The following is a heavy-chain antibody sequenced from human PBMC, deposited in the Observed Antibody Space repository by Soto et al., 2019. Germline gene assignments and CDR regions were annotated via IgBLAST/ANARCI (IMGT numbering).Heavy chain of an antibody. CDR1: GFTFSNYW. Sequence: GGSLRLSCAASGFTFSNYWMTWVRQAPGKGLEWVANINQDGSVKCYVVSVKGRLTVSRDKAKNSLYMQMNSLRAEDTAVYYCARIGYSSSSLDYWGPGTLVTVSS. CDR3: ARIGYSSSSLDY. J-gene: IGHJ4*02. D-gene: IGHD6-13*01. CDR2: INQDGSVK. V-gene: IGHV3-7*05.